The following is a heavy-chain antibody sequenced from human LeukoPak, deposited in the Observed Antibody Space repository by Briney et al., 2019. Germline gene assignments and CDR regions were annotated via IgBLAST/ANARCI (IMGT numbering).Heavy chain of an antibody. J-gene: IGHJ3*02. Sequence: SETLSLTCTVSGGSISSYYWSWIRQPPGKGLEWIEYIYYSGSTNYNPSLKSRVTISVDTSKNQFSLKLSSVTAADTAVYYCATHMGACGGDCSDAFDIWGQGTMVTVSS. D-gene: IGHD2-21*02. CDR1: GGSISSYY. CDR2: IYYSGST. V-gene: IGHV4-59*01. CDR3: ATHMGACGGDCSDAFDI.